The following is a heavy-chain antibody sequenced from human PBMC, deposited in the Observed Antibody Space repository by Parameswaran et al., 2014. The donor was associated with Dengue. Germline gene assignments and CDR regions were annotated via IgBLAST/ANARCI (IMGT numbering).Heavy chain of an antibody. CDR3: ARAPYYDFWSGWNGMDV. CDR2: IYYSGST. Sequence: PGKGLEWIGYIYYSGSTYYNPSLKSRVTISVDTSKNQFSLKLSSVTAADTAVYYCARAPYYDFWSGWNGMDVWGQGTTVTVSS. D-gene: IGHD3-3*01. V-gene: IGHV4-31*02. J-gene: IGHJ6*02.